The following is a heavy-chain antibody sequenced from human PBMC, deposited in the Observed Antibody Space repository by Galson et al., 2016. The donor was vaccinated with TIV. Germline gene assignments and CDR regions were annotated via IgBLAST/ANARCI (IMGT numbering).Heavy chain of an antibody. Sequence: LRLSCAASGLSVHINYMTWVRQAPGKGLEWVPLISDGGKTYYSDSVKGRFTISRDNSKNTLYLQMNGLRAEDTAIYYCARDRVVDGTYYYYYFGLDVWGQGTAVTVSS. CDR1: GLSVHINY. CDR2: ISDGGKT. V-gene: IGHV3-66*02. J-gene: IGHJ6*02. CDR3: ARDRVVDGTYYYYYFGLDV. D-gene: IGHD6-19*01.